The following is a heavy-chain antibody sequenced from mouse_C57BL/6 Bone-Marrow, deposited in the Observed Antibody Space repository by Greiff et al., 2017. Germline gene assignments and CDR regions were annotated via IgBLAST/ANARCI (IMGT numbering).Heavy chain of an antibody. V-gene: IGHV5-17*01. CDR3: ASRAIYYYGSSYFYYAMDS. CDR1: GFTFSDYG. J-gene: IGHJ4*01. D-gene: IGHD1-1*01. CDR2: ISSGSSTI. Sequence: EVKLMESGGGLVKPGGSLKLSCAASGFTFSDYGMHWVRQAPEKGLEWVAYISSGSSTIYYADTVKGRFTISRDNAKNTLFLQMTSLSSEDTAMYYCASRAIYYYGSSYFYYAMDSWGQGTSVTVSS.